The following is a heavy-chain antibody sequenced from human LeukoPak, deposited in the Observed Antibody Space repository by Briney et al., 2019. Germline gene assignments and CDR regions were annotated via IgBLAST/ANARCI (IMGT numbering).Heavy chain of an antibody. V-gene: IGHV3-7*01. Sequence: GGSLRLSCAASGFTFSSYWMSWVRQAPGKGLEWVANIKQDGSEKYYVDSVKGRFTISRDNAKNSLYLQMNSLRAEDTAVYYCARAFYSSSWYHKEDFFDYWGQGTPVTVSS. D-gene: IGHD6-13*01. CDR2: IKQDGSEK. J-gene: IGHJ4*02. CDR1: GFTFSSYW. CDR3: ARAFYSSSWYHKEDFFDY.